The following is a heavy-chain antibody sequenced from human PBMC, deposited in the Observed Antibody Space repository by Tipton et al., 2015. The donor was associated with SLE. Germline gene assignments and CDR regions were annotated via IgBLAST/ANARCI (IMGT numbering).Heavy chain of an antibody. Sequence: QLVQSGAEVKKPGASVKVSCKASGYTLTSYYMHWVRQAPGQGLEWMGIINPSDGSTSYAQKFQGRVTMTRDTSTSTVYMELSSLRSEDTAMYYCARVVGVGAMGYWGQRTLVTVSS. V-gene: IGHV1-46*01. CDR1: GYTLTSYY. CDR2: INPSDGST. CDR3: ARVVGVGAMGY. D-gene: IGHD1-26*01. J-gene: IGHJ4*02.